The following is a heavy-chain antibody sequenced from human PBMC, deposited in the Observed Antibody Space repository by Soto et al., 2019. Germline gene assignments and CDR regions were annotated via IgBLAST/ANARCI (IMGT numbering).Heavy chain of an antibody. V-gene: IGHV1-3*01. CDR1: GYTITSYA. D-gene: IGHD3-22*01. CDR2: INAGNGNT. Sequence: ASVKVSCKASGYTITSYAMHWVRQAPGQRLEWMGWINAGNGNTKYSQKFQGRVTITRDTSASTAYMELSSLRSEDTAVYYCARVHYYDRSAFDIWGQGTMVTVSS. J-gene: IGHJ3*02. CDR3: ARVHYYDRSAFDI.